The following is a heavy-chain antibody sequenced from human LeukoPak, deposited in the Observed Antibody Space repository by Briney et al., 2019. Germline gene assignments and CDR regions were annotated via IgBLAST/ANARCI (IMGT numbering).Heavy chain of an antibody. CDR3: LRDRGYSTYDC. D-gene: IGHD5-12*01. CDR1: AFRLRDYW. Sequence: GGSLTLPCAASAFRLRDYWMNWVREAPGKGLEWVARIKQHGSEKYYVDSVNGRFTISRDNAKNSLHLQMNTLRAEDTAVYYCLRDRGYSTYDCWGQGTLVTVSS. V-gene: IGHV3-7*01. CDR2: IKQHGSEK. J-gene: IGHJ4*02.